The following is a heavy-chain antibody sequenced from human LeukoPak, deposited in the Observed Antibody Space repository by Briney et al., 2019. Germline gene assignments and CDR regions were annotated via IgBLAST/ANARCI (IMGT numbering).Heavy chain of an antibody. Sequence: ASVKVSCKVSGYTLTELSMHWVRQAPGKGLEWLGGFDPEDGETIYAQTFQGRVTMTTDTSTSTAYLELRSLRSDDTAVYYCARVRGYGSGSYYTVSHYFDYWGQGTLVTVSS. CDR1: GYTLTELS. CDR3: ARVRGYGSGSYYTVSHYFDY. V-gene: IGHV1-24*01. CDR2: FDPEDGET. J-gene: IGHJ4*02. D-gene: IGHD3-10*01.